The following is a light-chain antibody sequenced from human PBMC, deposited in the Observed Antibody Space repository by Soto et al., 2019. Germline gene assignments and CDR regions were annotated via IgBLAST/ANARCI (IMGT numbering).Light chain of an antibody. Sequence: DIQMTQSPSSVSASVGDRVTITCRASQGSSSWLAWYQQKPGKAPKLLIYAASSLQSGVPSKFSGCGSGTDFTLTISSLQSEDFAVYYCQQYNNWPLTFGAGTKVDIK. CDR1: QGSSSW. V-gene: IGKV1-12*01. J-gene: IGKJ4*01. CDR3: QQYNNWPLT. CDR2: AAS.